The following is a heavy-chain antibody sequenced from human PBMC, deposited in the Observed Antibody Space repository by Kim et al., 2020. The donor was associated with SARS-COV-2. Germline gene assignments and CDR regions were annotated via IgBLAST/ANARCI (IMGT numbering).Heavy chain of an antibody. CDR3: AKATTHWYLPTFDY. D-gene: IGHD6-13*01. V-gene: IGHV3-23*01. J-gene: IGHJ4*02. Sequence: ADSVKGRFTISRDISKNTLYLKMNSLRADDTAVYYCAKATTHWYLPTFDYWGQGTLVTVSS.